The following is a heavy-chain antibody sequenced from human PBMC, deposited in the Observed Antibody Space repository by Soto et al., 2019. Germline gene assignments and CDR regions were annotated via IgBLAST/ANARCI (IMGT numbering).Heavy chain of an antibody. V-gene: IGHV1-18*01. CDR1: GYTFTSYG. D-gene: IGHD6-13*01. Sequence: ASVKVSCKASGYTFTSYGISWVRQAPGQGLEWMGWISAYNGNTNYAQKLQGRVTMTTDTSTSTAYMELRSLRSDDTAVYYCARDSLGIAAAGTYYYGMDVWGQGTTVTV. CDR3: ARDSLGIAAAGTYYYGMDV. CDR2: ISAYNGNT. J-gene: IGHJ6*02.